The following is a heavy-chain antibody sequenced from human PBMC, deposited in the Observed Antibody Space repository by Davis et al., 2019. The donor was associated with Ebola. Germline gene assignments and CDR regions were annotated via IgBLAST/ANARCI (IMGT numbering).Heavy chain of an antibody. V-gene: IGHV3-30*01. Sequence: GGSLRLSCAASGFTFTSYAMHWVRQAPGKGLEWVAVISHDGSNKFYADSVKGRFTVPRDDSKSTLFLQMNSLRAEDTAVYYCARDKGIVGATELFDYWGQGTLVTASS. J-gene: IGHJ4*02. CDR2: ISHDGSNK. D-gene: IGHD1-26*01. CDR3: ARDKGIVGATELFDY. CDR1: GFTFTSYA.